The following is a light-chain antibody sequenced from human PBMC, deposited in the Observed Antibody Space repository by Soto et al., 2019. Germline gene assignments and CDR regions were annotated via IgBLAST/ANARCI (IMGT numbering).Light chain of an antibody. CDR1: SSDVGGYNR. CDR3: SSYTTSNTLV. CDR2: EVS. Sequence: QSALTQPPSVSGSPGQSVAISCTGTSSDVGGYNRVSWYQQPPGTAPKLMIYEVSHRPSGVPDRFSGYKSGNTASLTISGLQAEDEADYYCSSYTTSNTLVFGGGTKLTVL. J-gene: IGLJ2*01. V-gene: IGLV2-18*02.